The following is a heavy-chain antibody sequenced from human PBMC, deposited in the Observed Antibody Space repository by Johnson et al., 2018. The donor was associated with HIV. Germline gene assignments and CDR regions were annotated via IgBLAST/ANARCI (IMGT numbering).Heavy chain of an antibody. CDR1: GFTFSTYA. CDR3: ARDPHEWELLGGAFDI. J-gene: IGHJ3*02. V-gene: IGHV3-30*04. Sequence: QVQLVESGGGVVQPGRSLRLSCAASGFTFSTYAMHWVRQAPGKGLEWVAVISYDGDNKYYANSVKGRFTISRDNSKNTLYLQMNSLRAEDTAVYYCARDPHEWELLGGAFDIWGQGTMVTVSS. CDR2: ISYDGDNK. D-gene: IGHD1-26*01.